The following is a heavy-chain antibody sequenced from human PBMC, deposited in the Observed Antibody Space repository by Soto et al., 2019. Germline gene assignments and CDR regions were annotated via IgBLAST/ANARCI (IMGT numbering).Heavy chain of an antibody. Sequence: QVQLQESGPGLVKPSQTLSLTCTVSGGSISSANYCWNWIRQPPGKGLEWIGYISHSGSTYYNPSLKSRLTISLDTSKNQFSLKLNSVTAADTAVYYCARGVPPIFGVFIIGGAVDIWGQGTMFTVSS. V-gene: IGHV4-30-4*01. D-gene: IGHD3-3*01. J-gene: IGHJ3*02. CDR2: ISHSGST. CDR3: ARGVPPIFGVFIIGGAVDI. CDR1: GGSISSANYC.